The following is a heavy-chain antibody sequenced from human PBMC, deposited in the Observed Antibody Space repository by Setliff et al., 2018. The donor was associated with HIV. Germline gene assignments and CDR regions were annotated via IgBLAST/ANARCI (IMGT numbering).Heavy chain of an antibody. CDR2: ISAYNGNT. V-gene: IGHV1-18*01. CDR1: GYTFTSYG. Sequence: ASVKVSCKASGYTFTSYGISWVRQAPGQGLEWMGWISAYNGNTNYAHKLQGRVTMTTDTSTGTAYMELRSLRSEDTAVYYCARDGSSYYGSGSYTWFDPWGQGTLVTVSS. CDR3: ARDGSSYYGSGSYTWFDP. D-gene: IGHD3-10*01. J-gene: IGHJ5*02.